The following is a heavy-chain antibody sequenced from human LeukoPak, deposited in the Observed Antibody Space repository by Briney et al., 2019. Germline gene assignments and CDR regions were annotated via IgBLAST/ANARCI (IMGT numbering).Heavy chain of an antibody. CDR3: AKASSKRRYGGNSGRAPFDY. CDR1: GFTFSSYA. Sequence: PGGSLRLSCAASGFTFSSYAMSWVRQAPGKGLEWFSAISGSGGSTYYADSVKGRFTISRDNSKNTLYLQMNSLRAEDTAVYYCAKASSKRRYGGNSGRAPFDYWGQGTLVTVSS. CDR2: ISGSGGST. D-gene: IGHD4-23*01. J-gene: IGHJ4*02. V-gene: IGHV3-23*01.